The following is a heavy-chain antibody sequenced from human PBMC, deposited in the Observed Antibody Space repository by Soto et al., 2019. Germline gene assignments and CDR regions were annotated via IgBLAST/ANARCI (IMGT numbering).Heavy chain of an antibody. Sequence: GGSLRLSCAASGFSFSRFALHWVRQAPGKGLEWVAVISYDGVSKFYADSVKGRFTISRDNSKKTLDLQMNSLRPEDTAVYYCARGGDYTTDSYVSYFDDCGEGALVTVSS. D-gene: IGHD2-2*02. CDR3: ARGGDYTTDSYVSYFDD. J-gene: IGHJ4*02. CDR1: GFSFSRFA. CDR2: ISYDGVSK. V-gene: IGHV3-30-3*01.